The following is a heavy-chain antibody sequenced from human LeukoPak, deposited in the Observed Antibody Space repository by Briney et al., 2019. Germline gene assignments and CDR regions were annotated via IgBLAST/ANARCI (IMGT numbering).Heavy chain of an antibody. CDR3: ASLPSSSWDDRNRFDY. CDR1: GFTFNNYA. V-gene: IGHV4-34*01. CDR2: INHSGST. Sequence: GSLRLSCAASGFTFNNYAMSWVRQAPGKGLEWIGEINHSGSTNYNPSLKSRVTISVDTSKNQFSLKLSSVTAADTAVYYCASLPSSSWDDRNRFDYWGQGTLVTVSS. J-gene: IGHJ4*02. D-gene: IGHD6-13*01.